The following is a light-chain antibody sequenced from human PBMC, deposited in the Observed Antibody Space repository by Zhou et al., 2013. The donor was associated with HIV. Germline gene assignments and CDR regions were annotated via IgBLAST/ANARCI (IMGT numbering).Light chain of an antibody. Sequence: EIVMTQSPATLSLSPGERATLSCRASQSVSSSYLSWYQQKPGQAPRLLIYGASNRATGIPARFSGSGSGTDFTLTISSLEPEDFAVYYCQQRSNWPRGLTFGGGTKVEIK. CDR2: GAS. CDR3: QQRSNWPRGLT. J-gene: IGKJ4*01. V-gene: IGKV3D-7*01. CDR1: QSVSSSY.